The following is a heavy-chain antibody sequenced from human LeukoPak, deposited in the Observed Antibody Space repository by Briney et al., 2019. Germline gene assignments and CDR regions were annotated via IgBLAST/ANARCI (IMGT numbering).Heavy chain of an antibody. J-gene: IGHJ4*02. Sequence: QPGGSLRLSCAASGFTFSSNAMHWVRQTPGKRLEWVAVISSDGSFKYYAESEKGRLIISRGNSKNTLYLEMNSLRPEDTAVYYCARQRAPSGTFYFDSWGQGTLVTVSA. CDR2: ISSDGSFK. CDR1: GFTFSSNA. CDR3: ARQRAPSGTFYFDS. D-gene: IGHD1-1*01. V-gene: IGHV3-30*04.